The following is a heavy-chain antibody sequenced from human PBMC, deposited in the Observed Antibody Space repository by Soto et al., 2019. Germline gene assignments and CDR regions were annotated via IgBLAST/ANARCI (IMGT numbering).Heavy chain of an antibody. CDR1: GFTFSSYA. CDR3: ARDRSINSGYDCDGMDV. V-gene: IGHV3-30-3*01. Sequence: QVQLVESGGGVVQPGRSLRLSCAASGFTFSSYAMHWVRQAPGKGLEWVAVISYDGSNKYYADSVKGRFTISRDNSKNTLYLQMNRLRAEDTAVYYCARDRSINSGYDCDGMDVCRQGTT. D-gene: IGHD5-12*01. CDR2: ISYDGSNK. J-gene: IGHJ6*02.